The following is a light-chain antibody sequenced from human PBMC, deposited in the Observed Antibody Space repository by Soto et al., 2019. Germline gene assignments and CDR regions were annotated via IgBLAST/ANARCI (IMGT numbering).Light chain of an antibody. Sequence: EIVLTQSPGNLSLSPGERVTLSCKASQSVSSNFLAWYQQKPGQAPRLLIYDASNRATGIPDRFSGSGSGTDFTLTISRLEPEDFAVYYCQQYGSLITFGQGTRLEIK. CDR1: QSVSSNF. V-gene: IGKV3-20*01. CDR3: QQYGSLIT. CDR2: DAS. J-gene: IGKJ5*01.